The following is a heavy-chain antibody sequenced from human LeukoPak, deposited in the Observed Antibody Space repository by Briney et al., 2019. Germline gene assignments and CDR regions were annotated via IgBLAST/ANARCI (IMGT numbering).Heavy chain of an antibody. CDR3: ARHLEADAFDI. V-gene: IGHV4-39*01. CDR2: MYSSGST. CDR1: GGFISSSGYY. J-gene: IGHJ3*02. D-gene: IGHD1-1*01. Sequence: SETLSLTCTVSGGFISSSGYYWGWIRQPPGKGLEWIGSMYSSGSTYYNPSLKSRVTISLDTSKNQFSLKLDSVTAADTAVYYCARHLEADAFDIWGQGTMVTVSS.